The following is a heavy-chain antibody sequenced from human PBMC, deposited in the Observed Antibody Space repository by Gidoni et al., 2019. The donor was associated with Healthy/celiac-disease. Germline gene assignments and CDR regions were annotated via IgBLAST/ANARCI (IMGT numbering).Heavy chain of an antibody. D-gene: IGHD3-3*01. J-gene: IGHJ6*02. CDR1: GGTFSSYA. CDR3: LWSGAYGMDV. V-gene: IGHV1-69*01. Sequence: QVQLVQSGAEVKKPGSSVKVSCKASGGTFSSYAISWVRQAPGQGLEWMGGIIPIFGTANYAQKCQGRVTITADESTSTADMELSSLRSEDTAVYYALWSGAYGMDVWGQGTTVTVSS. CDR2: IIPIFGTA.